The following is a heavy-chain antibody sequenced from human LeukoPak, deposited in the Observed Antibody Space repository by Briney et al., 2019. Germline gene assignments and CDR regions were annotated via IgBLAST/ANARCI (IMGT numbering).Heavy chain of an antibody. J-gene: IGHJ6*03. CDR3: ARDGYGDYVNGYYYYYYMDG. CDR2: IRNDGTNK. D-gene: IGHD4-17*01. Sequence: PGGSLRLSCAASEFTFSNYGMHWVRQAPGKGLEWVAFIRNDGTNKYYADSVKGRFTISRDNSKNTLYLQMNSLRAEERAVYYCARDGYGDYVNGYYYYYYMDGWGKGTTVTVSS. CDR1: EFTFSNYG. V-gene: IGHV3-30*02.